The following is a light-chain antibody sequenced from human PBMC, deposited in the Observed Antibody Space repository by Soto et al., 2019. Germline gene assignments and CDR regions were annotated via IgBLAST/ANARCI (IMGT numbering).Light chain of an antibody. CDR1: QSVSSSY. CDR2: GVS. J-gene: IGKJ1*01. Sequence: EIVLTQSPGTLSLSPGERATLSCRASQSVSSSYLAWYQQKPGQAPRVIIFGVSTRATGVPDRFSGSGSGTDFTLTISSLQPEDFATYYCQQTFSTPQTFGQGTKVDIK. V-gene: IGKV3-20*01. CDR3: QQTFSTPQT.